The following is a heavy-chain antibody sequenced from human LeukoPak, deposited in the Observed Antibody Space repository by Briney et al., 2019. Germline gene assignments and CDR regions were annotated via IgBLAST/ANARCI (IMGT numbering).Heavy chain of an antibody. CDR2: ISSSSSYI. J-gene: IGHJ4*02. Sequence: GGSLRLSCAASGFTFSSYSMNWVRQAPGKGLEWVSSISSSSSYIYYADSVKGRFTISRDNAKNSLYLQMNSLRAEDTAVYYCARRGAGAAAGPFDYWGQGTLVTVSS. CDR1: GFTFSSYS. D-gene: IGHD6-13*01. CDR3: ARRGAGAAAGPFDY. V-gene: IGHV3-21*01.